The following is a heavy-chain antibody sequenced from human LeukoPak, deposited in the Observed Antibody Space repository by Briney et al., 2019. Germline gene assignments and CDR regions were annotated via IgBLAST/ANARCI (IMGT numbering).Heavy chain of an antibody. CDR1: GFTFSSYG. Sequence: GGSLRLSCAASGFTFSSYGMHCVRQAPGKGLEWVAFIRYDGSNKYYADSVKGRFTIYRDNSKNTLYLQMNSLRAEDTAVYYCAKERTLYYYYMDVWGKGTTVTVSS. CDR2: IRYDGSNK. D-gene: IGHD2-2*01. CDR3: AKERTLYYYYMDV. V-gene: IGHV3-30*02. J-gene: IGHJ6*03.